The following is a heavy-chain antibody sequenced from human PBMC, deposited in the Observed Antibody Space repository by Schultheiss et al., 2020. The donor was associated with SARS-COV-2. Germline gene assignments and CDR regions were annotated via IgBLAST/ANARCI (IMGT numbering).Heavy chain of an antibody. J-gene: IGHJ2*01. CDR3: AREEDYYDSSGFDL. CDR2: ISGSGGST. CDR1: GFTFSSYA. Sequence: GGFLRLSCAASGFTFSSYAMSWVRQAPGKGLEWVSAISGSGGSTYYADSVKGRFTISRDNSKNTLYLQMNSLRAEDTAVYYCAREEDYYDSSGFDLWGRGTLVTVSS. V-gene: IGHV3-23*01. D-gene: IGHD3-22*01.